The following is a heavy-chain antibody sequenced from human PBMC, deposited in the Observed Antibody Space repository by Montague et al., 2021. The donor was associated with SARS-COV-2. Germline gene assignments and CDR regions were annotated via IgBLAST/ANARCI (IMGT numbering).Heavy chain of an antibody. Sequence: LRLSCAASGFTFSNYDMNWVRQAPGKGPEWISYISTSAYTTSYAGSVKGRFTISRDNGKSSLYLQMNSLRVEDTAVYYCTRDYRSIVGDGLDIWGQGTKVTVSS. D-gene: IGHD3-16*02. CDR2: ISTSAYTT. J-gene: IGHJ3*02. CDR3: TRDYRSIVGDGLDI. CDR1: GFTFSNYD. V-gene: IGHV3-48*03.